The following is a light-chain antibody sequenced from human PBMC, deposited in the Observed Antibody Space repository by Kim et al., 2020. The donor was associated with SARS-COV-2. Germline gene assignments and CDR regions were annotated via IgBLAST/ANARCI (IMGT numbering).Light chain of an antibody. CDR3: QQNNNYFT. Sequence: DIQMTQSPSTLSASVGDRVTITCRASQSISSWLAWYQQKPGKAPKLLIYKASSLESGVPSRFSGSGSGTEFTLTISSLQPDDFAIYYCQQNNNYFTFGPGTKVDIK. CDR2: KAS. V-gene: IGKV1-5*03. CDR1: QSISSW. J-gene: IGKJ3*01.